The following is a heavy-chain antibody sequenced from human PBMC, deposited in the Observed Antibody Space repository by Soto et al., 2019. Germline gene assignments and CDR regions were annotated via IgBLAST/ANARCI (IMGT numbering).Heavy chain of an antibody. Sequence: ASVKVSCKASGYTFTSYGISCVRQAPGQGLEWMGWISAYNGNTNYAQKLQGRVTMTTDTSTSTAYMELRSLRSDDTAVYYCARGGGVRQYYYDSSGSGYGAFDIWGQGTMVTVS. CDR1: GYTFTSYG. D-gene: IGHD3-22*01. CDR2: ISAYNGNT. J-gene: IGHJ3*02. V-gene: IGHV1-18*04. CDR3: ARGGGVRQYYYDSSGSGYGAFDI.